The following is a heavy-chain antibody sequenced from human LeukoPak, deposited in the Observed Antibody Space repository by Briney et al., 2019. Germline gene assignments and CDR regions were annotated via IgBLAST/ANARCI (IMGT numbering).Heavy chain of an antibody. J-gene: IGHJ6*03. V-gene: IGHV4-39*01. CDR2: IFYSGST. CDR3: ARHEEREYYYMDV. D-gene: IGHD5-24*01. CDR1: GGSISTSNYY. Sequence: SETLSLTCTVSGGSISTSNYYWGWIRQPPGKGLEWIGDIFYSGSTYYSPSLKSRVTISVDTSKNQFSLKLSSVTAADTAVYYCARHEEREYYYMDVWGKGTTVTISS.